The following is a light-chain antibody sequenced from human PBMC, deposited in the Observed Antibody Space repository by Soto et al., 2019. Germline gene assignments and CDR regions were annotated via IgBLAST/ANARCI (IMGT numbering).Light chain of an antibody. CDR1: QSVSSH. CDR2: GAS. CDR3: QQYHNWPPIT. V-gene: IGKV3-15*01. Sequence: EIVMTQSPDTLFVSLGEGATLSCRASQSVSSHLAWYQHKPGQAPRLLIYGASTRASGIPARFSGSWSETDFTLTISSLQSEDSAVYYCQQYHNWPPITFGQGTRLEIK. J-gene: IGKJ5*01.